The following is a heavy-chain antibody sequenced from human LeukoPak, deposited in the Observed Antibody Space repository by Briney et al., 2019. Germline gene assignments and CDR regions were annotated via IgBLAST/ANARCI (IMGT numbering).Heavy chain of an antibody. D-gene: IGHD4-17*01. CDR1: GFTLSRYW. Sequence: GGSLSLSCAASGFTLSRYWMSWVRQAPGEGLEWVANIKQDGGEKYYVASVNGRFTISRDNAKNSLYLQMDSLRAEDTAMYYCARLTTVTTFDSWGQGTLVTVS. V-gene: IGHV3-7*01. CDR2: IKQDGGEK. CDR3: ARLTTVTTFDS. J-gene: IGHJ4*02.